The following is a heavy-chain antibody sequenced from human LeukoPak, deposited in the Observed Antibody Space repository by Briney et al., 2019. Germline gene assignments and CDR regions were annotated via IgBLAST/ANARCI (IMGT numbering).Heavy chain of an antibody. CDR1: GYTFTSNY. J-gene: IGHJ4*02. V-gene: IGHV1-2*02. D-gene: IGHD4-17*01. Sequence: GASVKVSCKAFGYTFTSNYMHWVRQAPGQRLEWMGWINPNSGGTDYAQKFRGRVTMTRDTSISTAYMELSRLRSDDTAVYYCARGDDYGDYEPIDWGQGTLVTVSS. CDR3: ARGDDYGDYEPID. CDR2: INPNSGGT.